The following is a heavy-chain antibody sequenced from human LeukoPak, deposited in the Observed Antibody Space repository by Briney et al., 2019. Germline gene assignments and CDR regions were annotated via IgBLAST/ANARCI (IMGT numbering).Heavy chain of an antibody. CDR3: ASGGEQLVRPLDY. CDR2: INSDGSST. J-gene: IGHJ4*02. V-gene: IGHV3-74*01. D-gene: IGHD6-6*01. Sequence: GGSLRLSCAASGFAFSSYDMHWVRQAPGKGLVWVSRINSDGSSTSYADSVKGRFTISRDNAKNTLYLQMNSLRAEDTAVYYCASGGEQLVRPLDYWGQGTLVTVSS. CDR1: GFAFSSYD.